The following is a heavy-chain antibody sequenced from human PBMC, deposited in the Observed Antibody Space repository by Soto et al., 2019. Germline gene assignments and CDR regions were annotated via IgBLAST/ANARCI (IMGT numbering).Heavy chain of an antibody. CDR2: INHSGST. CDR1: GGSFSGYY. CDR3: ARIKRYCTNGVCYRQTYYYYMDV. Sequence: PSETLSLTCAVYGGSFSGYYWSWIRQPPGKGLEWIGEINHSGSTNYNPSLKSRVTISVDTSKNQFSLKLSSVTAADTAVYYCARIKRYCTNGVCYRQTYYYYMDVWGKGTKVTVSS. V-gene: IGHV4-34*01. J-gene: IGHJ6*03. D-gene: IGHD2-8*01.